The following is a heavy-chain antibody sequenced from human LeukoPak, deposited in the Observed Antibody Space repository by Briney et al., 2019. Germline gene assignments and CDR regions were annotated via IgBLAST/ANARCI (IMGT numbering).Heavy chain of an antibody. J-gene: IGHJ4*02. D-gene: IGHD3-9*01. CDR1: GFTFSSYS. CDR2: ISSSSSYI. V-gene: IGHV3-21*01. CDR3: ARDLFGADFDWLFPPAGY. Sequence: PGGSLRLSCAASGFTFSSYSMNWVRQAPGKGLEWVSSISSSSSYIYYADSVKGRFTISRDNAKNSLYLQMNSLRAEDTAVYYCARDLFGADFDWLFPPAGYWGQGTLVTVSS.